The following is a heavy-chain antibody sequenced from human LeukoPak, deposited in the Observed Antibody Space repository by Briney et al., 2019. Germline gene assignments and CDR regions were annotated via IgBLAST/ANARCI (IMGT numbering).Heavy chain of an antibody. CDR1: GGPISSSSYY. J-gene: IGHJ4*02. D-gene: IGHD3-22*01. Sequence: PSETLSLTCTVSGGPISSSSYYWGWIRQPPGKGLEWIGSIYYSGSTYYNPSLKSRVTISVDTSKNQFSLKLSSVTAADTAVYYCARVYDSSGYYGPNFDYWGQGTLVTVSS. CDR3: ARVYDSSGYYGPNFDY. CDR2: IYYSGST. V-gene: IGHV4-39*07.